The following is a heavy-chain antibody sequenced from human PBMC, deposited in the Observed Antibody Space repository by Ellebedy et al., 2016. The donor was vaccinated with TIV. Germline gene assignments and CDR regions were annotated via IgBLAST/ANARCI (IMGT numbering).Heavy chain of an antibody. V-gene: IGHV4-59*01. CDR2: IDYSGNT. Sequence: MPSETLSLTCTVSGGAISGYYWTWIRQSPGKELEWIGSIDYSGNTKYNPSLKSRVTISADTSKNQFSLRLTSVTTADTAIYYCAGDGNNIAWAFYWGQGTLVTVSS. CDR3: AGDGNNIAWAFY. D-gene: IGHD1-14*01. J-gene: IGHJ4*02. CDR1: GGAISGYY.